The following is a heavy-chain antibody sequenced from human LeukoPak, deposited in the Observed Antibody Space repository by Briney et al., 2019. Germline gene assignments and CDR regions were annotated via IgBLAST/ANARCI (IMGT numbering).Heavy chain of an antibody. D-gene: IGHD3-10*01. CDR2: ISSSSSYI. Sequence: PGGSLRLSCAASGFTFSSYSMNWVRQAPGKGLEWVSSISSSSSYIYYADSVKGRFTISRDNAKNSLYLQMNSLRLEDTAVYYCAKGPRGHYESGSYSGFDYWGQGTLVTVSS. V-gene: IGHV3-21*01. J-gene: IGHJ4*02. CDR3: AKGPRGHYESGSYSGFDY. CDR1: GFTFSSYS.